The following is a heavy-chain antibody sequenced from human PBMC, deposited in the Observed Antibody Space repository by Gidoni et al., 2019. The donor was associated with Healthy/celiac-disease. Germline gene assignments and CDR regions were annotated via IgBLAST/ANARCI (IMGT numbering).Heavy chain of an antibody. CDR2: ISSNGGST. CDR1: GFTFSSYA. Sequence: EVQLVEPGGGLVQPGGSLRLSCSASGFTFSSYAMHWLRQVPGKGLEYVSAISSNGGSTYYADSVKGRFTISRDNSKNTLYLQMSSLRAEDTAVYYCVKDYYYDSSGYFCYWGQGTLVTVSS. D-gene: IGHD3-22*01. V-gene: IGHV3-64D*09. J-gene: IGHJ4*02. CDR3: VKDYYYDSSGYFCY.